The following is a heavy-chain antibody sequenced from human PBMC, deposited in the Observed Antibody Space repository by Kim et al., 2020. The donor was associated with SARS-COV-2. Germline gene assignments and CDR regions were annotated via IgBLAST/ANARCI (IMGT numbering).Heavy chain of an antibody. D-gene: IGHD3-9*01. CDR2: ISAYNGNT. CDR1: GYTFTSYG. V-gene: IGHV1-18*01. CDR3: ARWVYYDILTGFDY. Sequence: ASVKVSCKASGYTFTSYGISWVRQAPGQGLEWMGWISAYNGNTNYAQKLQGRVTMTTDTSTSTAYMELRSLRSDDTAVYYCARWVYYDILTGFDYWGQGTLVTVSS. J-gene: IGHJ4*02.